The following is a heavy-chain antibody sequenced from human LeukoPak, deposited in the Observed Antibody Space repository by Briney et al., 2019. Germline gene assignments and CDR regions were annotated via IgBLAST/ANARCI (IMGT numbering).Heavy chain of an antibody. J-gene: IGHJ4*02. V-gene: IGHV3-73*01. CDR3: TRLGYNYDTSGNY. CDR2: IRSKANNYAT. CDR1: GFTFSGSA. Sequence: QPGGSLRLSCAASGFTFSGSALHWVRQASGKGLEWVGRIRSKANNYATTYAASVKGRFTISRDDSKNTAYLQMHSLKTEDTAVYYCTRLGYNYDTSGNYWGQGTLVTVSS. D-gene: IGHD3-22*01.